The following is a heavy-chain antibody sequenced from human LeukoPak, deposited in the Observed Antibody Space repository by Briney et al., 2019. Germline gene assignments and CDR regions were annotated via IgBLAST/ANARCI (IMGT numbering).Heavy chain of an antibody. CDR2: IYHSGST. V-gene: IGHV4-38-2*02. CDR1: GYSISSAYY. Sequence: SEALSLTCIVSGYSISSAYYWGWIRPPPGKGLEWIGTIYHSGSTYYNPSLESRVTISVDTSKNQFSLKLGSVTATDTALYYCARAKAAVGRLFDYWGQGTLVTVSS. CDR3: ARAKAAVGRLFDY. D-gene: IGHD6-13*01. J-gene: IGHJ4*02.